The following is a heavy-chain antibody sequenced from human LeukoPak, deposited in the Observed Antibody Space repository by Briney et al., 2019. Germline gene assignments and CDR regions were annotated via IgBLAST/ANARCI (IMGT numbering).Heavy chain of an antibody. CDR2: ITSSGGGT. J-gene: IGHJ4*02. V-gene: IGHV3-23*01. D-gene: IGHD6-6*01. Sequence: PGGSLRPSCAASGFTFSSYAMSWVRQAPGKGLEWVSAITSSGGGTYYADSVKGRFTISRDDSKSTLYLQMNSLGVDDTALYYCATRIEQQLVPGGQGTLVTVSS. CDR3: ATRIEQQLVP. CDR1: GFTFSSYA.